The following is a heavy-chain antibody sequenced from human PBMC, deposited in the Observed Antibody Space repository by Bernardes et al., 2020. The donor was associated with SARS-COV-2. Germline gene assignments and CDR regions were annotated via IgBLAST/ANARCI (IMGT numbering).Heavy chain of an antibody. J-gene: IGHJ6*02. CDR2: ISSSGSTI. Sequence: GGSLRLSCAASGFTFSDYYMSWIRQAPGKGLEWVSYISSSGSTIYYADSVKGRFTISRDNAKNSLYLQMNSLRAEDTAVYYCARDFVGCSGGSCHNYYYYGMDVWGQGTTVTVSS. V-gene: IGHV3-11*01. CDR3: ARDFVGCSGGSCHNYYYYGMDV. D-gene: IGHD2-15*01. CDR1: GFTFSDYY.